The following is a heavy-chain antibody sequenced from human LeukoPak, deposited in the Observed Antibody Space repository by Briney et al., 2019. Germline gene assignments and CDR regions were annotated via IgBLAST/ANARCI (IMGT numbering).Heavy chain of an antibody. V-gene: IGHV3-30*18. CDR1: GFTFSSYV. CDR3: AKDYYGSESSSTGMDV. CDR2: ISYDGSSK. Sequence: PPGGSLRLSCAASGFTFSSYVLHWVRQAPGMGLDWVAMISYDGSSKYYAESVKGRFTISRDNSKNTLYLQMNSLRAEDTALYFCAKDYYGSESSSTGMDVWGQGTTVTVSS. J-gene: IGHJ6*02. D-gene: IGHD3-10*01.